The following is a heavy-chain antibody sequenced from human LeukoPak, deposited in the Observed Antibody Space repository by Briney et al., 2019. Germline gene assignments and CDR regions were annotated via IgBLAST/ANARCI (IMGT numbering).Heavy chain of an antibody. Sequence: PGGSLRLSCSASGFTFSSYAMHWVRQAPGKGLEYVSAISSNGGSTYYADSVKGRFTISRDNSRNTLYLQMSSLRAEDTAVYYCVKGQAGNFDYWGQGTLVTVFS. CDR3: VKGQAGNFDY. V-gene: IGHV3-64D*06. CDR2: ISSNGGST. J-gene: IGHJ4*02. D-gene: IGHD6-19*01. CDR1: GFTFSSYA.